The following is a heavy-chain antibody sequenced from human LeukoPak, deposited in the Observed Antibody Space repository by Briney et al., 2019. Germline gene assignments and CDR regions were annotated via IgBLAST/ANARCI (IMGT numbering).Heavy chain of an antibody. CDR3: VRDDDRPDNGLDY. CDR2: ISSSSSTI. V-gene: IGHV3-48*01. CDR1: GFTVSSND. J-gene: IGHJ4*02. D-gene: IGHD3-22*01. Sequence: GGSLRLSCAASGFTVSSNDMSWVRQAPGKGLEWVSYISSSSSTIYYADSVKGRFTISRDNAKNSLYLQMNSLRAEDTAVYYCVRDDDRPDNGLDYWGQGTLVTVSS.